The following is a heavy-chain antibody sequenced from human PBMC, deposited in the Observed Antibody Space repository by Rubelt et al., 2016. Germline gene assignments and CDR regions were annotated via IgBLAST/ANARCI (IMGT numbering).Heavy chain of an antibody. V-gene: IGHV3-74*01. CDR1: GSSFSTSW. D-gene: IGHD4/OR15-4a*01. J-gene: IGHJ4*02. Sequence: EVQLVESGGGLVQPGGSLRLSCAASGSSFSTSWMHWVRQVPGKGLVWVSRINSDGSSTTDADSVKGRFTISRDNARNMVFLQMNSLRVEDTAVYYCARDWYGAIDWWGQGTLVTVSP. CDR2: INSDGSST. CDR3: ARDWYGAIDW.